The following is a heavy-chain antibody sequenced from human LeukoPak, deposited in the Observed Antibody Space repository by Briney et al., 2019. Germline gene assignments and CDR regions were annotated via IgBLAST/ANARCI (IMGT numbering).Heavy chain of an antibody. CDR1: GYTFTGYY. CDR2: INPNSGGT. D-gene: IGHD2-15*01. CDR3: ARDEVRDCSGGSCYGGFEDY. V-gene: IGHV1-2*02. Sequence: ASVKVSCKASGYTFTGYYMHWVRQAPGQGLEWMGWINPNSGGTNYAQKFQGRVTMTRDTSISTAYMELSRLRSDDTAVYYCARDEVRDCSGGSCYGGFEDYWGQGTLVTVSS. J-gene: IGHJ4*02.